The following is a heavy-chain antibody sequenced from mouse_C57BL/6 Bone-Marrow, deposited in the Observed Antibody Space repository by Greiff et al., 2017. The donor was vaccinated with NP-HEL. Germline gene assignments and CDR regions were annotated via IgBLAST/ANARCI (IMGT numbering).Heavy chain of an antibody. CDR3: SRWGGLLVYWYFDV. V-gene: IGHV1-4*01. J-gene: IGHJ1*03. CDR2: INPSSGYT. Sequence: QVQLQQSGAELARPGASVKMSCKASGYTFTSYTMHWVKQRPGQGLEWIGYINPSSGYTKYNQKFKGKATLTADNSSSTAYMQLSSLTSDDSAVDYCSRWGGLLVYWYFDVWGTGTTVTVSS. CDR1: GYTFTSYT. D-gene: IGHD2-3*01.